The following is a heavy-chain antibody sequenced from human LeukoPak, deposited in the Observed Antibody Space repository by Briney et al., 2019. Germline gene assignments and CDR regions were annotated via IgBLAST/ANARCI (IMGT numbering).Heavy chain of an antibody. J-gene: IGHJ6*02. V-gene: IGHV4-59*01. CDR1: GGSISSYY. Sequence: PSETLSLTCTVSGGSISSYYWSWIRQPPGKGLEWIGYIYYSGSTNYNPSLKSRVTISVDTSKNQFSLKLSSVTAADTAVCYCARAKVSAAGTFVYYYYGMDVWGQGTTVTVSS. CDR2: IYYSGST. D-gene: IGHD6-13*01. CDR3: ARAKVSAAGTFVYYYYGMDV.